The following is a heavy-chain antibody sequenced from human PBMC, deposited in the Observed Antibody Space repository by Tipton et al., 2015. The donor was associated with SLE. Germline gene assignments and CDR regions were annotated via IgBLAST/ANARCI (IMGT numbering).Heavy chain of an antibody. CDR1: GFTFSSYA. J-gene: IGHJ6*02. CDR3: ARDISPYYYGMDV. CDR2: ISSSSSYT. Sequence: SLRLSCAASGFTFSSYAMSWVRQAPGKGLEWVSYISSSSSYTNYADSVKGRFTISRDNAKNSLYLQMNSLRAEDTAVYYCARDISPYYYGMDVWGQGTTVTVSS. D-gene: IGHD3-9*01. V-gene: IGHV3-11*05.